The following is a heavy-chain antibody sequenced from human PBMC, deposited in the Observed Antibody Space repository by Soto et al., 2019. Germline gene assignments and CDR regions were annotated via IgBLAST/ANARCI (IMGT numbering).Heavy chain of an antibody. J-gene: IGHJ4*02. CDR2: ISYDGSNK. V-gene: IGHV3-30*18. CDR1: GFTFSSYG. CDR3: AKVITGNIPLNDY. D-gene: IGHD1-20*01. Sequence: QVQLVESGGGVVQPGRSLRLSCAASGFTFSSYGMHWVRQAPGKGLEWVAVISYDGSNKYYADSVKGRFTISRDNSKNTLYLQMNSLRAEYTAVYYCAKVITGNIPLNDYWGQGTLVTVSS.